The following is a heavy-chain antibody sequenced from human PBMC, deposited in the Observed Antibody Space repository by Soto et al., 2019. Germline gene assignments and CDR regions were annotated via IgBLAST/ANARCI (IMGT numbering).Heavy chain of an antibody. CDR3: ARDQGGYYGMDV. CDR1: GCSISIYY. Sequence: SETLSLTCTVSGCSISIYYCSWLRQPAGKGLEWIGYIYYSGSTNYNPSLKSRVTISVDTSKNQFSLKLSSVTAADTAVYYCARDQGGYYGMDVWGQGTTVTVSS. J-gene: IGHJ6*02. CDR2: IYYSGST. V-gene: IGHV4-59*01.